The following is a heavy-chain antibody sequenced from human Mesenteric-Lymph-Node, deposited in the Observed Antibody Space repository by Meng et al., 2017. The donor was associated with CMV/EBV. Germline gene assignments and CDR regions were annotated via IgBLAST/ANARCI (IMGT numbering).Heavy chain of an antibody. J-gene: IGHJ6*02. V-gene: IGHV3-23*03. D-gene: IGHD2-2*01. CDR3: ARDVRGYCSSTSCSYGMDV. Sequence: GGSLRLSCAASGFTFSSYAMSWVRQAPGKGLEWVSVIYGGGNGMYYADSVKGRFTISRDNSKNTLYLQMNSLRAEDTAVYYCARDVRGYCSSTSCSYGMDVWGQGTTVTVSS. CDR1: GFTFSSYA. CDR2: IYGGGNGM.